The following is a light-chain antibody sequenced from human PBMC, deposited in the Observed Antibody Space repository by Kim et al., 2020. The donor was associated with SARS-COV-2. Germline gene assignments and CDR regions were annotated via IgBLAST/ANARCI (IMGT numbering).Light chain of an antibody. CDR2: SDT. Sequence: SYELTQPPSVSVALGQTARISCAGNNIGSKNVHWYQQKPGQAPVVVIYSDTKRPSEIAERFSGSNSGNTATLAISRTQAGDEADYFCQVWDSSTYVFGTGTKVTVL. V-gene: IGLV3-9*01. CDR3: QVWDSSTYV. CDR1: NIGSKN. J-gene: IGLJ1*01.